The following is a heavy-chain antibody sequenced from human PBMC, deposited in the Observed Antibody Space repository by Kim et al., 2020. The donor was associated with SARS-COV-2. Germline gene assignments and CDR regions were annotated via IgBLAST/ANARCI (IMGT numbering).Heavy chain of an antibody. V-gene: IGHV3-48*02. Sequence: GGSLRLSCAASGFTFSSYSMNWVRQAPGKGLEWVSYISSSSSTIYYADSVKGRFTISRDNAKNSLYLQMNSLRDEDTAVYYCARGGRVRGVIPYRSYYYGRDVWGHGTTVTVSS. D-gene: IGHD3-10*01. CDR2: ISSSSSTI. CDR1: GFTFSSYS. J-gene: IGHJ6*02. CDR3: ARGGRVRGVIPYRSYYYGRDV.